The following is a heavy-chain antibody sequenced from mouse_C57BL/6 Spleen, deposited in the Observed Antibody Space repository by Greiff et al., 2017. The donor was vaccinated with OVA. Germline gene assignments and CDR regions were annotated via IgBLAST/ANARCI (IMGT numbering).Heavy chain of an antibody. CDR3: ARFDGYTRYWYFDV. J-gene: IGHJ1*03. V-gene: IGHV1-69*01. CDR1: GYTFTSYW. D-gene: IGHD2-3*01. Sequence: QVQLQQPGAELVMPGASVKLSCKASGYTFTSYWMHWVKQRPGQGLEWIGEIDPSDSYTNYNQKFKGKSTLTVDKSSSTAYMQLSSLTSEDSAVYYCARFDGYTRYWYFDVWGTGTTVTVSS. CDR2: IDPSDSYT.